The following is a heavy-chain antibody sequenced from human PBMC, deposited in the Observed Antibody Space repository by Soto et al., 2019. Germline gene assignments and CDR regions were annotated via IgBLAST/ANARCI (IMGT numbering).Heavy chain of an antibody. CDR3: ARGLETTVTARAYYYYMDV. CDR1: GGSFSGYY. CDR2: INHAGIT. Sequence: SETLSLTCAVYGGSFSGYYWNWIRQPPGKGLEWIGEINHAGITNYNPSLTSRVTISVDTPKNQFSLNLSSVTAADTAVYYCARGLETTVTARAYYYYMDVWGKGTTVTVSS. D-gene: IGHD4-17*01. V-gene: IGHV4-34*01. J-gene: IGHJ6*03.